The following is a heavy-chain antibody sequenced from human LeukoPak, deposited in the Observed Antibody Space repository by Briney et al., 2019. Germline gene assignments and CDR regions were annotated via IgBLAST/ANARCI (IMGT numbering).Heavy chain of an antibody. D-gene: IGHD6-19*01. V-gene: IGHV4-59*01. J-gene: IGHJ4*02. CDR3: ARDSRGAGPDFDY. Sequence: SETLSLTCAVSGGSISGYYWSWIRQSPDKGLEWIGYIYYSGSTNYNPSLQSRVTISVDTSKNQFSLKISSLTAADTAVYYCARDSRGAGPDFDYWGQGTLVTVSS. CDR1: GGSISGYY. CDR2: IYYSGST.